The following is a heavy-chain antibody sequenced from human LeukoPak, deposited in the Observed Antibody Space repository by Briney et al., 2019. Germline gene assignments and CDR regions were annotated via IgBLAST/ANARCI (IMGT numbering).Heavy chain of an antibody. Sequence: SETLSLTCTVSGGSISGYFWSWIRQPPGKGLDWIGYIYYSGSTNYNPSLKSRVTISVDTSKNQFSLKLSSVTAADTAIYYCARQGTTQVATFDSWGQGTLVTVSS. CDR3: ARQGTTQVATFDS. V-gene: IGHV4-59*01. CDR1: GGSISGYF. CDR2: IYYSGST. J-gene: IGHJ4*02. D-gene: IGHD1-7*01.